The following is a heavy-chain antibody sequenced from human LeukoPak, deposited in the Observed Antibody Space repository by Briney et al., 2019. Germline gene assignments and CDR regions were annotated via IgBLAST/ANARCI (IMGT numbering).Heavy chain of an antibody. CDR1: RGTFSSYT. V-gene: IGHV1-69*02. CDR3: AREPSRYCSSTSCYTSDRGMDV. D-gene: IGHD2-2*02. J-gene: IGHJ6*02. CDR2: IIPILGIA. Sequence: GASVKVSCKASRGTFSSYTISWVRQAPGQGLEWMGRIIPILGIANYAQKFQGRVTITADKSTSTAYMELSSLRSEDTAVYYCAREPSRYCSSTSCYTSDRGMDVWGQGTTVTVSS.